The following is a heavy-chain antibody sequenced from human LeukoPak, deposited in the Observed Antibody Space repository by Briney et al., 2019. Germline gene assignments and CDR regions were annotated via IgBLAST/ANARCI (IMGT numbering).Heavy chain of an antibody. Sequence: LGGSLRLSCAASGFSFRSYWMSWARQAPGKGLEWVANIMKDGSLNRYADSVRGRFTISRDNAKNSLYLQMNSLRAADTAVYYCVRDADYYKGDYWGQGTLVIVSS. CDR2: IMKDGSLN. D-gene: IGHD1-26*01. CDR3: VRDADYYKGDY. V-gene: IGHV3-7*03. J-gene: IGHJ4*02. CDR1: GFSFRSYW.